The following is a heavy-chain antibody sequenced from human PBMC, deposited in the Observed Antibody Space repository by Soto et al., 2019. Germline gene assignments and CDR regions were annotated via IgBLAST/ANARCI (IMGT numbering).Heavy chain of an antibody. V-gene: IGHV4-59*01. CDR3: ARARGARYFDY. J-gene: IGHJ4*02. D-gene: IGHD2-15*01. Sequence: NPSETLSLTCTVSGGSISSYYWSWIRQPPGKGLEWIGYIYYSGSTNYNPSLKSRVTISVDTSKNQFSLKLSSVTAADTAVYYCARARGARYFDYWGQGTLVTVS. CDR1: GGSISSYY. CDR2: IYYSGST.